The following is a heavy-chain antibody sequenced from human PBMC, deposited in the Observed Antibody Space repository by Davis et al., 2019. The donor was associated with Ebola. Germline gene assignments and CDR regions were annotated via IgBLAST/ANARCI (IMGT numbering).Heavy chain of an antibody. J-gene: IGHJ4*02. Sequence: PGGSLRLSCAASGFTFSGSAMHWVRQASGKGLEWVGRIRSKANSYATAYAASVKGRFTISRDDSKNTAYLQMNNLKTEDTAVYYCTSHPDYGHVDYWGQGTLVTVSS. CDR3: TSHPDYGHVDY. CDR1: GFTFSGSA. D-gene: IGHD4-17*01. V-gene: IGHV3-73*01. CDR2: IRSKANSYAT.